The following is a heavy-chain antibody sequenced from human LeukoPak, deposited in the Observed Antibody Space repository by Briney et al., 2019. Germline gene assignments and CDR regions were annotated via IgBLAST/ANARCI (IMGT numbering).Heavy chain of an antibody. D-gene: IGHD2-15*01. V-gene: IGHV4-39*01. CDR1: GGSFSGYY. CDR3: ARVVVADFDY. Sequence: SSETLSLTCTVYGGSFSGYYWGWIRQPPGKGLEWIGSIYSSGSTYYNASLKSRVTISVDTSKNQFSLNLSSVTAADTAVYYCARVVVADFDYWGQGTLVTVSS. J-gene: IGHJ4*02. CDR2: IYSSGST.